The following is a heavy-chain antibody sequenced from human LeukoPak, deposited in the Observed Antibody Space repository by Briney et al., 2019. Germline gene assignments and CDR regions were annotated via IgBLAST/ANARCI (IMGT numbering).Heavy chain of an antibody. CDR1: GFTLRSYV. D-gene: IGHD6-19*01. V-gene: IGHV3-23*01. CDR2: DSGSGVST. CDR3: AKGASSGWLLYWFDP. Sequence: GGSLRLSCAASGFTLRSYVMTWVRQAPGWGLEGVSGDSGSGVSTYYADSVKGRFTISRDNSKNTLYLQMNSLRAEDTAVYYCAKGASSGWLLYWFDPWGQGTLVTVSS. J-gene: IGHJ5*02.